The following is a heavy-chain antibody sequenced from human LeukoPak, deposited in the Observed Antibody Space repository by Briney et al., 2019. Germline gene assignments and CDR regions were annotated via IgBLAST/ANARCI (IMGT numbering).Heavy chain of an antibody. CDR2: ISGSGGST. CDR3: ANYYDSSGYYVGDY. J-gene: IGHJ4*02. Sequence: GGSLRLSCAASGFTFSSYAMSWVRQAPGKGLEWVSAISGSGGSTYYADSVKGRLTISRDNSKNTLYLQMNSLRAEDTAVYYCANYYDSSGYYVGDYWGQGTLVTVSS. D-gene: IGHD3-22*01. CDR1: GFTFSSYA. V-gene: IGHV3-23*01.